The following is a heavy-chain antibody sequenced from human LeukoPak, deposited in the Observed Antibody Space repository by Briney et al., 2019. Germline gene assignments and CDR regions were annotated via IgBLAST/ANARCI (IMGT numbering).Heavy chain of an antibody. J-gene: IGHJ6*02. CDR1: GGSISSYY. D-gene: IGHD3-10*01. CDR2: IYYSGST. CDR3: ARDRTRYYGSGSYPYYYYYGMDV. V-gene: IGHV4-59*12. Sequence: PSETLSLTCTVSGGSISSYYWSWIRQPPGKGLEWIGYIYYSGSTNYSPSLKSRVTISVDTSKNQFSLKLSSVTAADTAVYYCARDRTRYYGSGSYPYYYYYGMDVWGQGTTVTVSS.